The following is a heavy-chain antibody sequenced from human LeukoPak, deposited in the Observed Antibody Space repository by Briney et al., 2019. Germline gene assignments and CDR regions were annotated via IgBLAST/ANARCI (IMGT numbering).Heavy chain of an antibody. CDR3: ARDREGVAVAGKFSY. CDR2: IYYSGST. J-gene: IGHJ4*02. V-gene: IGHV4-39*07. D-gene: IGHD6-19*01. CDR1: GGSISSSSYY. Sequence: SETLSLTCTVSGGSISSSSYYWGWIRQPPGKGLEWIGSIYYSGSTYYNPSLKSRVTISVDTSKNQFSLKLSSVTAADTAVYYCARDREGVAVAGKFSYWGQGTLVTVSS.